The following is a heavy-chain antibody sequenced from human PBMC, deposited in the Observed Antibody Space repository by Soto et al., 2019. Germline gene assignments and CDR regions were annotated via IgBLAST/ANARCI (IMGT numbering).Heavy chain of an antibody. CDR3: ARGRTVGGLFDY. Sequence: SATLSLTFTLSAGSMSTYYWNWVRQPPGKGLEWIGYIYYSGSTNYNPPLKSRVTISIDTSKNQFSLNLNSVTAADTAVYFCARGRTVGGLFDYWGQGTLVTVSS. J-gene: IGHJ4*02. CDR1: AGSMSTYY. D-gene: IGHD1-26*01. CDR2: IYYSGST. V-gene: IGHV4-59*01.